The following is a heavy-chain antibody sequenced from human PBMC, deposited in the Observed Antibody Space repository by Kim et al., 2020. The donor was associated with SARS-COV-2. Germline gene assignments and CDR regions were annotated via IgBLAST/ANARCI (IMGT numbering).Heavy chain of an antibody. V-gene: IGHV4-34*01. CDR2: INHSGST. CDR3: ARGHACDF. Sequence: SETLSLTCAVYGGSFSGYYWSWIRQPPGKGLEWIGEINHSGSTNYNPSLKSRVTISVDTSKNQFSLKLSSVTAADTAVYYCARGHACDFWGPGTLVTVSS. CDR1: GGSFSGYY. J-gene: IGHJ4*02.